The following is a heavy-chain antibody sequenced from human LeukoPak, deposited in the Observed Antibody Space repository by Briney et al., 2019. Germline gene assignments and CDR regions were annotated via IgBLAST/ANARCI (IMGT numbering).Heavy chain of an antibody. Sequence: GGSLRLSCTGYGFNFGDYAMSWVRQAPGKGLEWVGFIRSKAYRGTAEYAASMQGRFTISRDDSKSVAYLQMNSLKTEDTAVYYCTSMHDTSAYYHSGIDYWGQGTLVTVSS. D-gene: IGHD3-22*01. CDR2: IRSKAYRGTA. V-gene: IGHV3-49*04. CDR3: TSMHDTSAYYHSGIDY. CDR1: GFNFGDYA. J-gene: IGHJ4*02.